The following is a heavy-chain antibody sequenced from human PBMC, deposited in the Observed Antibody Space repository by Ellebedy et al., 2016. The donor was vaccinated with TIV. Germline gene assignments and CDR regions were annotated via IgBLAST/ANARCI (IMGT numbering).Heavy chain of an antibody. Sequence: PGGSLRLSCAASGFTFSSHDMHWVRQGTGKGLEWVSAIGSAGDTSYSGSVKGRFTISRENGKNSVYLQMNSLRAEDTAVYYCARASAGLDYWGQGTLVTDSS. J-gene: IGHJ4*02. CDR1: GFTFSSHD. V-gene: IGHV3-13*01. CDR3: ARASAGLDY. D-gene: IGHD6-13*01. CDR2: IGSAGDT.